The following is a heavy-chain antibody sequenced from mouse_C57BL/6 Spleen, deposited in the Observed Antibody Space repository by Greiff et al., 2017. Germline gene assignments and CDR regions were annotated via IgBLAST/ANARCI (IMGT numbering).Heavy chain of an antibody. CDR1: GYTFTSYW. D-gene: IGHD3-2*02. J-gene: IGHJ2*01. CDR3: AREKAAQCPFGY. V-gene: IGHV1-55*01. Sequence: QVQLQQPGAELVKPGASVKMSCKASGYTFTSYWITWVKQRPGQGLEWIGDIYPGSGSTNYNEKFKSKATLTVDTSSSTAYMQLSSLTSEDSAVYYCAREKAAQCPFGYWGQGTTLTVSS. CDR2: IYPGSGST.